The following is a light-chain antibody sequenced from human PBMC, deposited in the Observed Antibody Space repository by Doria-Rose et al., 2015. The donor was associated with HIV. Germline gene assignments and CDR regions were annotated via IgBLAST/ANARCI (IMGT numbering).Light chain of an antibody. J-gene: IGKJ1*01. CDR1: QSFSSTY. V-gene: IGKV3-20*01. CDR3: HQYGTSWT. Sequence: TQSPGTLSLSPGERATPSCRASQSFSSTYLAWYQQKPGQALSLLIYDGSTRATGIPDRFSASGSGTDFTLTINRLEPEDFALYYCHQYGTSWTFGQGTKVEI. CDR2: DGS.